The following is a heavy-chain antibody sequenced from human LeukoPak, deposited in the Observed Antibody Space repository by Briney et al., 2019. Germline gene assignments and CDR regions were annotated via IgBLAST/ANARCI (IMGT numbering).Heavy chain of an antibody. J-gene: IGHJ4*02. CDR2: IYPDDSDT. CDR1: GYTFTRHW. D-gene: IGHD3-10*01. CDR3: AIAMIRGLSFDY. Sequence: GEPLKISCKGSGYTFTRHWIGWVRQMPGKGLEWMGIIYPDDSDTTYSPSFQGQVTISADKSINTAYLQWSSLKASDTAMYYCAIAMIRGLSFDYWGQGNLVIVSS. V-gene: IGHV5-51*01.